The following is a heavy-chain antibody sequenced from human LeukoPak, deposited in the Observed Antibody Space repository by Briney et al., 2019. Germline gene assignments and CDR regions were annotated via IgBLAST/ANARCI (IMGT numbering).Heavy chain of an antibody. V-gene: IGHV1-2*02. CDR2: INTNSGGT. CDR1: GYTFTGYC. D-gene: IGHD3-10*01. J-gene: IGHJ5*02. Sequence: ASVKVSCKASGYTFTGYCMHWVRQAPGQGLEWMGWINTNSGGTNYAQKLQGRVTMTRDTSTSTAYMELRSLRSDDTAVYYCARDRITMVRGVIGNWVDPWGQGNLVTVSS. CDR3: ARDRITMVRGVIGNWVDP.